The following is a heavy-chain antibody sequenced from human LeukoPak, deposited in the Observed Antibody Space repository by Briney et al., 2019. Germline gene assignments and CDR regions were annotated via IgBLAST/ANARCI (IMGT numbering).Heavy chain of an antibody. J-gene: IGHJ4*02. CDR1: GGSISSGSYS. Sequence: PSQTLSLTCTVSGGSISSGSYSWSWIRQPAGKGLEWIGRIYTSGSTNYHPSLKSRVTISVDTSKNQFSLKLSSVTAADTAVYYCAREGPGNEPYDYVWGSYRRGGPFDYWGQGTLVTVSS. CDR3: AREGPGNEPYDYVWGSYRRGGPFDY. V-gene: IGHV4-61*02. CDR2: IYTSGST. D-gene: IGHD3-16*02.